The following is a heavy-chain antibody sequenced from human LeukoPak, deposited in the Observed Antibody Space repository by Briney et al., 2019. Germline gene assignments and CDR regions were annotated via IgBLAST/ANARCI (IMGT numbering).Heavy chain of an antibody. CDR1: GYTFTGYY. Sequence: ASVKVSCKASGYTFTGYYMHWVRQAPGQGLEWIGWINPNSGDTNYAQKFQGRVTVTRDTSISTAYMELSRLRSDDTAVYYCARVGSSGWYVHPTLDYWGQGTLVTVSS. CDR2: INPNSGDT. D-gene: IGHD6-19*01. J-gene: IGHJ4*02. V-gene: IGHV1-2*02. CDR3: ARVGSSGWYVHPTLDY.